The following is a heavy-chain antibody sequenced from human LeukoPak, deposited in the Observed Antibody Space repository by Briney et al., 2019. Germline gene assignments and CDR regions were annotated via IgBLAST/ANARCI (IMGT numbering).Heavy chain of an antibody. J-gene: IGHJ6*03. CDR3: ARSRDYYDFWSGYYWDYMDV. D-gene: IGHD3-3*01. CDR2: ISYDGSNK. Sequence: GGSLRLSCAASGFSFSSYAMHWVRQAPGKGLEWVAVISYDGSNKYYADSVKGRFTISRDNSKNTLYLQMNSLRAEDTAVYYCARSRDYYDFWSGYYWDYMDVWGKGTTVTVSS. V-gene: IGHV3-30*04. CDR1: GFSFSSYA.